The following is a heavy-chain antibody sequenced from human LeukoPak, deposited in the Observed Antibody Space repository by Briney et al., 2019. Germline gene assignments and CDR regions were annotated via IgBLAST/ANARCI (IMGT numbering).Heavy chain of an antibody. CDR2: IYHSGST. V-gene: IGHV4-39*07. D-gene: IGHD3-10*01. Sequence: PSETLSLTCTVSGGSISSSSYYWGWIRQPPGKGLEWIGSIYHSGSTYYNPSLKSRVTISVDTSKNQFSLKLSSVTAADTAVYYCAVGGGGSGSYYKSSDYWGQGTLVTVSS. CDR1: GGSISSSSYY. J-gene: IGHJ4*02. CDR3: AVGGGGSGSYYKSSDY.